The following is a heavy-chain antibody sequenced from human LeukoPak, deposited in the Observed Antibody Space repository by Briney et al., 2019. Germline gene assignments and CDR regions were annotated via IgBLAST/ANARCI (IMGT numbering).Heavy chain of an antibody. CDR1: GGSFSGYY. CDR2: INHSGST. J-gene: IGHJ4*02. V-gene: IGHV4-34*01. D-gene: IGHD3-16*02. Sequence: SETLSLTCAVYGGSFSGYYWSWIRQPPGKGLEWIGEINHSGSTNYNPSLKSRVTISVDTSKNQFSLKLSSVTAADTAVYYCARGQNDYVWGSYRPPHYFDYWGQGTLVTVSP. CDR3: ARGQNDYVWGSYRPPHYFDY.